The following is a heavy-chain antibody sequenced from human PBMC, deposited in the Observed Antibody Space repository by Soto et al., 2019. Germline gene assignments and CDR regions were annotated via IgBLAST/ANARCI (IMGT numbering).Heavy chain of an antibody. CDR3: ARAGSGYSYPLQNWFDP. D-gene: IGHD5-18*01. J-gene: IGHJ5*02. CDR2: IIPIFGTA. V-gene: IGHV1-69*13. CDR1: GGTFSSYA. Sequence: GASVKVSCKASGGTFSSYAISWVRQAPGQGLEWMGGIIPIFGTANYAQKFQGRVTITADESTSTAYMELSSLRSEDTAVYYCARAGSGYSYPLQNWFDPWGQGTLVTVSS.